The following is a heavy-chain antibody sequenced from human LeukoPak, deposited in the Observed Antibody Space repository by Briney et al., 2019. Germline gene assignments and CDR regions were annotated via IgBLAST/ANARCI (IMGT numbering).Heavy chain of an antibody. J-gene: IGHJ3*02. D-gene: IGHD7-27*01. V-gene: IGHV3-30-3*01. CDR3: ARRGQELGHVFDI. Sequence: GGSLRLSCAGSGFTFNTYVMSWVRQAPGKGLEWMAVISSDGNNKYYANSVKGRFTISRDNSTTTLFLQMDSLRPEDTALDYCARRGQELGHVFDIWGQGTMVTVSS. CDR2: ISSDGNNK. CDR1: GFTFNTYV.